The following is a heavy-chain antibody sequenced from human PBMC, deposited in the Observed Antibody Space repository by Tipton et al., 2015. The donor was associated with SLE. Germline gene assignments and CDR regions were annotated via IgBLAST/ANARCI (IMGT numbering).Heavy chain of an antibody. CDR3: APGGRTGGDK. J-gene: IGHJ4*02. V-gene: IGHV3-23*03. D-gene: IGHD2-15*01. Sequence: SLRLSCVASGFSFSSCAMSWVRQAPGKGLEWVSVIYSDHNPFYADSVKGRFTISRDNSRNTLYLQMNSLTVEDTAVYYCAPGGRTGGDKWGQGTLVTVSS. CDR1: GFSFSSCA. CDR2: IYSDHNP.